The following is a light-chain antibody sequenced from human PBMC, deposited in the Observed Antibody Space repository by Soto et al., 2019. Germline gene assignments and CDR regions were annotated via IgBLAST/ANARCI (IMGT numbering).Light chain of an antibody. V-gene: IGKV3-20*01. CDR3: QKYGSSLFT. CDR1: QSVSSKY. Sequence: DIVLTQSPGTLSLSPGVRATLSCRASQSVSSKYLAWYQQKPGQDPRVLIYGTSIRASGVPERFSGGGSGTNFTLTITRLEPEDFAVYYCQKYGSSLFTFGPGTKVDFK. J-gene: IGKJ3*01. CDR2: GTS.